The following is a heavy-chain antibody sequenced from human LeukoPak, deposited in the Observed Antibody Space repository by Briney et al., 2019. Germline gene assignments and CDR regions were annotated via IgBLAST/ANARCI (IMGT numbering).Heavy chain of an antibody. CDR2: IIPIFGTA. D-gene: IGHD6-19*01. CDR1: GGTFSSYA. Sequence: SVKVSCKASGGTFSSYAISWVRQAPGQGLEWMGRIIPIFGTANYAQKFQGRVTITTDESTSTAYMELSSLRSEDTAVYDCAREVGSGWYYLDYWGQGTLVTVSS. V-gene: IGHV1-69*05. J-gene: IGHJ4*02. CDR3: AREVGSGWYYLDY.